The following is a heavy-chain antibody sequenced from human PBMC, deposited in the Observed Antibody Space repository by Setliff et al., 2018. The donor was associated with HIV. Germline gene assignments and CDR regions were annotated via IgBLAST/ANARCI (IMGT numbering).Heavy chain of an antibody. Sequence: ASVKVSCKASGDAFTDYYIHWVRQAPGQGLEWMGWISGYNGNTNFAQKLQGRVTMTTDTSTSTAYMELRSLRSDDTAVYYCARDRLNVYSSGWGVGYWGQGTLVTVSS. CDR2: ISGYNGNT. CDR1: GDAFTDYY. CDR3: ARDRLNVYSSGWGVGY. V-gene: IGHV1-18*04. D-gene: IGHD6-25*01. J-gene: IGHJ4*02.